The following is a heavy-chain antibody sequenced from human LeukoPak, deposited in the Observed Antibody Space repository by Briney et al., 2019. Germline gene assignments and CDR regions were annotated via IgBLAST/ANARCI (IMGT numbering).Heavy chain of an antibody. V-gene: IGHV4-59*12. Sequence: SETLSLTCSVSHDSISTYSWTWIRQPPGKGLEWIGFIYNRGNTDYNPSLKSRVTMSVDTSKNQFSLKLNSVTAADTAVYYCARLKCSSTSCFYYYYMDVWGKGTTVTISS. CDR1: HDSISTYS. J-gene: IGHJ6*03. D-gene: IGHD2-2*01. CDR3: ARLKCSSTSCFYYYYMDV. CDR2: IYNRGNT.